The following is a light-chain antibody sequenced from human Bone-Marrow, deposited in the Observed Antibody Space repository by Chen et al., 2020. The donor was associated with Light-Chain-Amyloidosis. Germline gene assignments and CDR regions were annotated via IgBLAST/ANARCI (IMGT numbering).Light chain of an antibody. CDR2: KVF. CDR1: QGLVHSDGNTY. CDR3: MQCTHWPPVT. J-gene: IGKJ2*01. V-gene: IGKV2-30*02. Sequence: DVVMTQSPLSLSVSLGQPASISCRSSQGLVHSDGNTYLNWFHQRPGQSPRRLIYKVFNRDSGVPDRFSGSGSGTDFTLKISRVDAEDVGIYYCMQCTHWPPVTFGQGTKLEIK.